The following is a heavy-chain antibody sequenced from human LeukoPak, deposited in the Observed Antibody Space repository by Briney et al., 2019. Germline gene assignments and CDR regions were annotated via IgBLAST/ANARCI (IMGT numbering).Heavy chain of an antibody. CDR2: ISDSGGVT. Sequence: GGSLRLSCAASGFTFTSYVTSWVRPAAGKGLERVSSISDSGGVTNYADSVKGRFTISRDNSKNTLYLQMNSLRAEDTAVYYCAKDRGSWDFDYWGQGTLVTVSS. CDR3: AKDRGSWDFDY. J-gene: IGHJ4*02. CDR1: GFTFTSYV. D-gene: IGHD3-16*01. V-gene: IGHV3-23*01.